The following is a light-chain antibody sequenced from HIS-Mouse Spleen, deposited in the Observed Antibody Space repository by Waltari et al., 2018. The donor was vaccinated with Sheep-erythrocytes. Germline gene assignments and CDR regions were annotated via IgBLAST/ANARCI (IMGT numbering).Light chain of an antibody. CDR3: QQRSNWYT. CDR2: DAS. V-gene: IGKV3-11*01. J-gene: IGKJ2*01. CDR1: QSVSSF. Sequence: IVLTQSPTTLSLAPGERATLPCRASQSVSSFLTWYQPEPGQAPRPLIYDASNRATGIPARFSGSGSGTDFTLTISSLEPEDFAVYYCQQRSNWYTFGQGTKLEIK.